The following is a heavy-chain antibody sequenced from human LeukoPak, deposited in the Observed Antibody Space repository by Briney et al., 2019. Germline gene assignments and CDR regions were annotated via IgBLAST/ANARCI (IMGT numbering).Heavy chain of an antibody. CDR1: GGSISSYY. CDR2: IYYSGST. Sequence: PSETLSLTCTVSGGSISSYYWSWIRQPPGKGLEWIGYIYYSGSTNYNPSLKSRVTISVDTSKNQFSLKLSSVAAADTAVYYCGRGRGLKFGYYFDYWGQGTLVTVS. V-gene: IGHV4-59*01. CDR3: GRGRGLKFGYYFDY. J-gene: IGHJ4*02. D-gene: IGHD5-24*01.